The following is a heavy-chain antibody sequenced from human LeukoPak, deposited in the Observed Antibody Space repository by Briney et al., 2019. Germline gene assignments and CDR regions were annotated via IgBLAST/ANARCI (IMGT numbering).Heavy chain of an antibody. CDR2: ISGSGAYT. Sequence: GGSLRLSCAASGFTFSSYAMTWVRQAPGEGLEWASAISGSGAYTQYADSVKGRFTTSRDNSKNALFLQMNSLRAEDTAVYYCARPFRRFDSSSSYYSFDLWSRGTVVTVSS. D-gene: IGHD3-22*01. V-gene: IGHV3-23*01. J-gene: IGHJ5*02. CDR1: GFTFSSYA. CDR3: ARPFRRFDSSSSYYSFDL.